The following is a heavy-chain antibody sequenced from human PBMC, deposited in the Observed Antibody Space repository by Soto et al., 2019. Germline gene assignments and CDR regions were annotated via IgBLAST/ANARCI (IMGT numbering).Heavy chain of an antibody. V-gene: IGHV3-23*01. Sequence: EVQLSQSGGGLVQPGGSLRLSCAASGFTFSNFAMRWVRQAPGKGLEWVSDISGSGGSTYYAESVKGRFTMSRDNPNNTLFLQMNSPRLQDTAVYYCAKDIVAVGGYEPFDFWDQGTMVTVSS. D-gene: IGHD5-12*01. CDR2: ISGSGGST. CDR3: AKDIVAVGGYEPFDF. CDR1: GFTFSNFA. J-gene: IGHJ4*02.